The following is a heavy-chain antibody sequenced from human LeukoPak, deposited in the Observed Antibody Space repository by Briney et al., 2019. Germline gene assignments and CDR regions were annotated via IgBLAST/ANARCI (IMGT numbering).Heavy chain of an antibody. CDR2: IWSDGKTK. CDR1: GFTFETYG. CDR3: ARDPNRSTCGMDV. J-gene: IGHJ6*02. D-gene: IGHD2/OR15-2a*01. Sequence: PGGSLRLSCAASGFTFETYGMHWVHQAPGKGLEWVAVIWSDGKTKFYADSVKGRFTISRDNSKNTMYLHMSSLRPEDAAVYLCARDPNRSTCGMDVWGQGTTVTVSS. V-gene: IGHV3-33*01.